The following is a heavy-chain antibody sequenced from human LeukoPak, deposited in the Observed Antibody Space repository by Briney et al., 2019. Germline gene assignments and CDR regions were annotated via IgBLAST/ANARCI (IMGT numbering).Heavy chain of an antibody. J-gene: IGHJ4*02. CDR1: GYTFTGYY. Sequence: GASVKVSCKASGYTFTGYYMHWVRQAPGQGLEWMGWINPNSGGTNYAQKFQGRVTMTRDTSISTAHMELSRLRSDDTAVYYCARANGDYYDSSCYLDYWGQGTLVTVSS. D-gene: IGHD3-22*01. CDR2: INPNSGGT. CDR3: ARANGDYYDSSCYLDY. V-gene: IGHV1-2*02.